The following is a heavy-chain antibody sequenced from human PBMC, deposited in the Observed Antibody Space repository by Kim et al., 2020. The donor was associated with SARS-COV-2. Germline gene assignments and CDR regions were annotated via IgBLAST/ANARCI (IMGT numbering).Heavy chain of an antibody. CDR2: ISSNGGST. CDR1: GFTFSSYA. D-gene: IGHD6-6*01. V-gene: IGHV3-64D*06. CDR3: VKDLGHDSSFGAFDI. Sequence: GGSLRLSCSASGFTFSSYAMHWVRQAPGKGLEYVSAISSNGGSTYYADSVKGRFTISRDNSKNTLYLQMSSLRAEDTAVYYCVKDLGHDSSFGAFDIWGQGTMVTVSS. J-gene: IGHJ3*02.